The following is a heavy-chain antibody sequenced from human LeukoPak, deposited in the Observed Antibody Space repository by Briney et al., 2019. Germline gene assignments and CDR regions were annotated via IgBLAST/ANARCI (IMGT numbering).Heavy chain of an antibody. CDR3: ARAPGVLRYFDWPLPFDY. Sequence: SETLSLTCTVSGGSISSGGYYWSWIRQHPGKGLEWIGYIYYSGSTYYNPSLKSRVTISVDTSKNQFSLKLSSVTAADTAVYYCARAPGVLRYFDWPLPFDYWGQGTLVTVSS. CDR1: GGSISSGGYY. CDR2: IYYSGST. V-gene: IGHV4-31*03. J-gene: IGHJ4*02. D-gene: IGHD3-9*01.